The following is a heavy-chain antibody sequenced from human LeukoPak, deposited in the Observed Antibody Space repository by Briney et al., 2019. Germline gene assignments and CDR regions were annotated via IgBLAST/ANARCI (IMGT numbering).Heavy chain of an antibody. J-gene: IGHJ6*03. CDR2: IYYSGST. CDR3: ARGYCSGGSCYSSYYYSYMDV. CDR1: GGSISSYY. D-gene: IGHD2-15*01. V-gene: IGHV4-59*12. Sequence: SETLSLTCTVSGGSISSYYWSWIRQPPGKGLEWIGNIYYSGSTNYNPSLKSRVTISVDTSKNQFSLKLSSVTAADTAVYYCARGYCSGGSCYSSYYYSYMDVWGKGTTVTVSS.